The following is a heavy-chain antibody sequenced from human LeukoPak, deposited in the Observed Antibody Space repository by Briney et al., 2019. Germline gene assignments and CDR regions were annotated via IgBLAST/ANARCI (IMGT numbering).Heavy chain of an antibody. CDR1: GFSFSNHG. D-gene: IGHD4-17*01. CDR2: IWYDGSNK. V-gene: IGHV3-30*02. Sequence: GGSLRLSCAASGFSFSNHGIHWVRQAPGKGLEWVSLIWYDGSNKYYADSVKGRFTISRDDSKNTLYLQMNSLRAEDTAVYYCANLYGDYGYFDLWGRGTLVTVSS. J-gene: IGHJ2*01. CDR3: ANLYGDYGYFDL.